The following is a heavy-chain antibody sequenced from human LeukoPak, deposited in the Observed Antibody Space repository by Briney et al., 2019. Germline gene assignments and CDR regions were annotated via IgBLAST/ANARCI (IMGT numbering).Heavy chain of an antibody. V-gene: IGHV1-18*01. Sequence: ASVKVSCKASGYTFTSYGISWVRQAPGQGLEWMGWISDYNGNTNYAQKLQGRVTITTDESTSTAYMELSSLRSEDTAVYYCARDRVGEYCGGDCYSAFDYWGQGTLVTVPS. CDR1: GYTFTSYG. D-gene: IGHD2-21*02. J-gene: IGHJ4*02. CDR2: ISDYNGNT. CDR3: ARDRVGEYCGGDCYSAFDY.